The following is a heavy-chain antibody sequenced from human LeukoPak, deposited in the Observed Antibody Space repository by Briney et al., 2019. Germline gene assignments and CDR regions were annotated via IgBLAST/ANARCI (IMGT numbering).Heavy chain of an antibody. CDR3: ARRSASGEHYFDY. J-gene: IGHJ4*02. V-gene: IGHV3-30-3*01. CDR1: GFTLSSFA. D-gene: IGHD3-10*01. Sequence: GGSLRLSCAASGFTLSSFAMHWVRQTPGKGLEWVGLISYDGSNEYYAESLKGRFTISRDNSKNTVFLQMNSLRTEDTAVYYCARRSASGEHYFDYWGQGTLVTVSS. CDR2: ISYDGSNE.